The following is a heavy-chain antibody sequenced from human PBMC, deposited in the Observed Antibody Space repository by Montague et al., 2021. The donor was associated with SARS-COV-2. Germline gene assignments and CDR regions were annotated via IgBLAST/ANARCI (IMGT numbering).Heavy chain of an antibody. Sequence: SETLSLTCSVSGGSLSTYYWSWIRQPPGKGLEWIGYIYDSGTTRYNPSLRSRATILLDTSKNQFSLDLNSVTAADTAVYYCARDAYNPYFLDVWGQGTPVTVSS. CDR3: ARDAYNPYFLDV. J-gene: IGHJ6*02. CDR2: IYDSGTT. D-gene: IGHD2/OR15-2a*01. CDR1: GGSLSTYY. V-gene: IGHV4-59*12.